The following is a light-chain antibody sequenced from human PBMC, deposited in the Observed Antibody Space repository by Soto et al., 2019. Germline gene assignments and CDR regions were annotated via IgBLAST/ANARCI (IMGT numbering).Light chain of an antibody. CDR2: GAS. CDR3: QQHSHWPPWT. V-gene: IGKV3-11*01. Sequence: VLTQSRATLSLSPGERATLSCPASENVRTFVDWYQQKPGQAPRLLIYGASNRATDIPARFSGSGSGTDFTLTISNLEPEDFAVYYCQQHSHWPPWTFGQGTKVDIK. CDR1: ENVRTF. J-gene: IGKJ1*01.